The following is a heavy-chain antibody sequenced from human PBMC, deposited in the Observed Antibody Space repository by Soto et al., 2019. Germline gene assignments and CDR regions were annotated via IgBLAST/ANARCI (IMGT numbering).Heavy chain of an antibody. CDR2: ISYGGSNK. CDR1: GFTFSSYA. J-gene: IGHJ4*02. V-gene: IGHV3-30-3*01. D-gene: IGHD6-6*01. CDR3: ARDRSIAGYFDY. Sequence: PGGSLRLSCAASGFTFSSYAMHWVRQAPGKGLEWVAVISYGGSNKYYADSVKGRFTISRDNSKNTLYLQMNSLRAEDTAVYYCARDRSIAGYFDYWGQGTLVTVSS.